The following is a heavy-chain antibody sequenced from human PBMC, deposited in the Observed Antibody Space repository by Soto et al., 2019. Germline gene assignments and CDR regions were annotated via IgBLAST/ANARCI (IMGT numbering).Heavy chain of an antibody. CDR2: ISAYNGNT. CDR1: GYTFTSYG. CDR3: ARTYYYDSSGYYPFDY. V-gene: IGHV1-18*04. Sequence: ASVKVSCKASGYTFTSYGISWVRQAPGQGLEWMGWISAYNGNTNYAQKLQGRVTMTTDTSTSTAYMELRSPRPDDTAVYYCARTYYYDSSGYYPFDYWGQGTLVTVSS. D-gene: IGHD3-22*01. J-gene: IGHJ4*02.